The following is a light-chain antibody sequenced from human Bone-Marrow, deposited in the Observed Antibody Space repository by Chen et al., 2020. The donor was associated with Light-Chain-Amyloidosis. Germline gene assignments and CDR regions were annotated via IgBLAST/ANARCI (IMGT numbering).Light chain of an antibody. CDR1: SSDVGGDNH. Sequence: QSALTQPASVSGSPGQSITISCTGTSSDVGGDNHVSWYQQHPDKAPKLMIYEVTNRPSWVPDRFSGSYSDNTPSLTISGLQTEDEADDFCSTDTSKNTLVFGRGTRVTVL. CDR2: EVT. V-gene: IGLV2-14*01. CDR3: STDTSKNTLV. J-gene: IGLJ1*01.